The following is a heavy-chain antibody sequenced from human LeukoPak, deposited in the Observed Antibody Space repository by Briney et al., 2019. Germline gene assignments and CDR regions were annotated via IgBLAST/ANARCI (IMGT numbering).Heavy chain of an antibody. J-gene: IGHJ6*03. D-gene: IGHD2-15*01. CDR3: AKDAVYCSGGSCDTGHYYYMDV. CDR1: GFTFSNYA. Sequence: GGSLRLSCAASGFTFSNYAMSWVRQAPGKGLEWVSSISGSGGSTYYADSVKGRFTISRDNSKNTLYLQMNSLRAEDTAVYYCAKDAVYCSGGSCDTGHYYYMDVWGKGTTVTVSS. V-gene: IGHV3-23*01. CDR2: ISGSGGST.